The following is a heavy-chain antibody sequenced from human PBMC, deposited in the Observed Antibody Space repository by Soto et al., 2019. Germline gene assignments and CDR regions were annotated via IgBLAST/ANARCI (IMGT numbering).Heavy chain of an antibody. CDR2: TYYRSKWYN. J-gene: IGHJ6*02. V-gene: IGHV6-1*01. Sequence: SQTLSLTCAISGDSVSSNSAAWNWIRQSPSRGLEWLGKTYYRSKWYNDYAVSVKSRITINPEPSKNQFSLQLNSVTPEDTAVYYCARGDYYYDTSGYYYGIDVWGQGTTVTVSS. D-gene: IGHD3-22*01. CDR1: GDSVSSNSAA. CDR3: ARGDYYYDTSGYYYGIDV.